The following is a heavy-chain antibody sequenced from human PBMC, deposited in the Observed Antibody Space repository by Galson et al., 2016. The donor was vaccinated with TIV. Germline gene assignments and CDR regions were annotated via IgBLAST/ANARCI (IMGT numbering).Heavy chain of an antibody. CDR2: IVPTLGIT. CDR3: ARLDTSSWYGYFQY. D-gene: IGHD6-13*01. J-gene: IGHJ1*01. Sequence: SVKVSCKASGGTFNSCTISWVRQAPGQGLEWMGTIVPTLGITNYAQKFQGRVTITADKSTTTAYMELSSLRSEDTAMYYCARLDTSSWYGYFQYWGQGILVTVSS. V-gene: IGHV1-69*02. CDR1: GGTFNSCT.